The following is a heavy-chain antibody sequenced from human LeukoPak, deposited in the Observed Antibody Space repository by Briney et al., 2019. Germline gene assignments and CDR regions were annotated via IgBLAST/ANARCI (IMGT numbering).Heavy chain of an antibody. D-gene: IGHD2-15*01. V-gene: IGHV3-23*01. CDR2: ISGSGAST. CDR1: GITFSSYA. J-gene: IGHJ6*02. Sequence: GGSLRLSCAASGITFSSYAMSWVRQAPGKGLEWVSAISGSGASTYYADSVRGRFTISRDNSKNTLYLHMSSLRAEDTAAYYCAKECSGGSCYSAGQSYYYGMDVWGQGTTVTVSS. CDR3: AKECSGGSCYSAGQSYYYGMDV.